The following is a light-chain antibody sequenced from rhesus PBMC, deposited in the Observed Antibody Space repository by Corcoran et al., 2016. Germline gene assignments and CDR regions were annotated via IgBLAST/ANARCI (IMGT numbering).Light chain of an antibody. V-gene: IGKV2-78*01. CDR2: LGS. CDR1: QSLLHSDGYTY. J-gene: IGKJ2*01. Sequence: DIVMTQTPLSLPVTPGEPASISCRSSQSLLHSDGYTYLDWYLQKPGQSPPLLFYLGSNRASGVPERVSGSGSGTDFTLKISRVEAEDVGVYYCMQDTQLPYSFGQGAKVEIK. CDR3: MQDTQLPYS.